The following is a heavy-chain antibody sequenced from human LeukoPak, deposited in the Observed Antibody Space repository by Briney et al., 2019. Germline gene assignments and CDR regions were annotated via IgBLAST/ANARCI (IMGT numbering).Heavy chain of an antibody. CDR1: GYTFPSYD. J-gene: IGHJ4*02. CDR3: ARGRGVVTTVY. CDR2: MNSNRGNT. Sequence: ASVKVSCKASGYTFPSYDINWGRQATGQGLEWMGWMNSNRGNTGYAQKFQGRVTMTRNTSISTAYKELSSMTSEDTAVYYCARGRGVVTTVYWGQGTLVTVPS. D-gene: IGHD3-3*01. V-gene: IGHV1-8*01.